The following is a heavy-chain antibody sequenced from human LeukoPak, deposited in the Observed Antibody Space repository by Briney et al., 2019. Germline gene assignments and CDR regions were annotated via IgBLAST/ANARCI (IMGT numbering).Heavy chain of an antibody. D-gene: IGHD1-26*01. V-gene: IGHV3-9*01. J-gene: IGHJ4*02. CDR2: ISWNSGSI. CDR3: ARDKIVGATHFDY. CDR1: GFTFDDYA. Sequence: GGSLRLSCAASGFTFDDYAMHWVRQAPGKGLEWVSGISWNSGSIGYADSVKGRFTISRDNAKNSLYLQMNSLRAEDTAVYYCARDKIVGATHFDYWGQGALVTVSS.